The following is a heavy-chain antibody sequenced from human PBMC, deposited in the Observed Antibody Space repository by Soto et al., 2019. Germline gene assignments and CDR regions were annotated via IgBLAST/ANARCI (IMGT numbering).Heavy chain of an antibody. CDR2: IYKSATT. CDR3: ARGRYCLTGRCFPNWFDS. Sequence: SDTPSLTCSFSGYSISTVYYFWAWIRQPPGQSLEYIGYIYKSATTYYNPSFESRVAISLDTSKSQFSLNVTSVTAADTAVYFCARGRYCLTGRCFPNWFDSWGQGTLVTVSS. J-gene: IGHJ5*01. V-gene: IGHV4-30-4*02. CDR1: GYSISTVYYF. D-gene: IGHD2-15*01.